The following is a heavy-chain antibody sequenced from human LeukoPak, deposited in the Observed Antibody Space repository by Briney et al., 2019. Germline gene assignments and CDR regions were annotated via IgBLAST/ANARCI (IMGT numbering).Heavy chain of an antibody. J-gene: IGHJ4*02. CDR1: GGSISSSSYY. CDR3: ARVYGSWTDGQDY. CDR2: IYYSGST. D-gene: IGHD6-13*01. Sequence: PSETLSLTCTVSGGSISSSSYYWGWIRQPPGKGLEWIGSIYYSGSTYYNPSLKSRVTISVDTSKNQFSLKLSSVTAADTAVYYCARVYGSWTDGQDYWGQGTLVTVSS. V-gene: IGHV4-39*07.